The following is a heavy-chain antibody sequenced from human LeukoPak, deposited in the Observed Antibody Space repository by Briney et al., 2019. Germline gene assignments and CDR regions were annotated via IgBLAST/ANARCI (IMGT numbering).Heavy chain of an antibody. D-gene: IGHD3-22*01. CDR3: ARTDYYDSGNWFDP. J-gene: IGHJ5*02. CDR2: ISSSSSYI. CDR1: GFTFSKYS. V-gene: IGHV3-21*01. Sequence: PGGSLRLSCVASGFTFSKYSMTWVRQAPGKGLEWVSSISSSSSYIYYADSVEGRFTISRDNAKNSLYLQMNSLRAEDTAVYYCARTDYYDSGNWFDPWGQGTLVTVSS.